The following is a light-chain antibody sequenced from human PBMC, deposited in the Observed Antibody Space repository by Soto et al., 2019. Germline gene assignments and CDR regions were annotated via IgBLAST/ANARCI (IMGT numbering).Light chain of an antibody. J-gene: IGKJ1*01. CDR3: QQYNNWPRT. CDR2: GAS. CDR1: QSVSGN. Sequence: EIVMTQSPATLSVSPGERATLSCRASQSVSGNLAWYQQEPGQAPRLLIYGASTRTTGIPARFSGSGSGTESPLTVSSLQSEDFAVYYCQQYNNWPRTFGQATKVAVK. V-gene: IGKV3-15*01.